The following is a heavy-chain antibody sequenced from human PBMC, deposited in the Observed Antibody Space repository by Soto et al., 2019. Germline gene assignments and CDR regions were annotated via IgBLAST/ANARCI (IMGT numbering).Heavy chain of an antibody. D-gene: IGHD6-19*01. CDR2: IVPLFGTT. Sequence: QVQLVQSGAEVKKPGSSVKVSCKASGGTFTNYTLNWVRQAPGQGLEWLGGIVPLFGTTNYSPKFRGRVTITADESTNTAYMDLSSLRSEDTAFSYCARSQEYSSGWYHSFDPWGQGTLVTVSS. J-gene: IGHJ5*02. CDR1: GGTFTNYT. CDR3: ARSQEYSSGWYHSFDP. V-gene: IGHV1-69*01.